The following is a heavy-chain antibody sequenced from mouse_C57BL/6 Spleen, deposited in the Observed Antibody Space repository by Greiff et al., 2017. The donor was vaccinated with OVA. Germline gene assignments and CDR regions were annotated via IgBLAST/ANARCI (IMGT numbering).Heavy chain of an antibody. D-gene: IGHD2-12*01. CDR1: GYAFSSSW. CDR3: ARAPYSLWYFDV. CDR2: IYPGDGDT. V-gene: IGHV1-82*01. J-gene: IGHJ1*03. Sequence: QVQLKQSGPELVKPGASVKISCKASGYAFSSSWMNWVKQRPGQGLEWIGRIYPGDGDTNYNGKFKGKATLTADKSYSTAYMQLSILTSEDSAVYFCARAPYSLWYFDVWGTGTTVTVSS.